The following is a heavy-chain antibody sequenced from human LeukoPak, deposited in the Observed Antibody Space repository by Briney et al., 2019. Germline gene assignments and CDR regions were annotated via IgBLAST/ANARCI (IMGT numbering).Heavy chain of an antibody. CDR1: GGSFSGYS. J-gene: IGHJ4*02. V-gene: IGHV4-34*01. CDR2: INHSGGT. Sequence: SETLSLTCAVYGGSFSGYSWNWIRQPPVKGLEWIGEINHSGGTNYNPSLKSRVTISVDTSKNQFSLKLSSVTAADTAVYYCAREVVLTGQISYWGQGTLVTVSS. D-gene: IGHD3-9*01. CDR3: AREVVLTGQISY.